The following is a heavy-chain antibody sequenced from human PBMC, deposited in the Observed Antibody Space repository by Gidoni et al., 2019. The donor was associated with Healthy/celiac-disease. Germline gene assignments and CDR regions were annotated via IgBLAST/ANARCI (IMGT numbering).Heavy chain of an antibody. V-gene: IGHV2-5*02. CDR2: IFWDDEK. J-gene: IGHJ4*02. Sequence: QITLKESGPTLVKPTQTLTLTCTFSGFSLSPSGVGVAWIRQPPGKALEWLALIFWDDEKRYSPSLRSRLTITKDTSKNQVVLTMTNMDPVDTGTYYCAHSRKYFGGSGYPADYWGQGTLVTVSS. CDR1: GFSLSPSGVG. CDR3: AHSRKYFGGSGYPADY. D-gene: IGHD3-22*01.